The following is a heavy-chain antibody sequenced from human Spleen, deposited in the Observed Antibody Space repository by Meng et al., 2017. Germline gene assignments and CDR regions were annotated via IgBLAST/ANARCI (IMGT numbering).Heavy chain of an antibody. CDR2: IIPIFGTA. J-gene: IGHJ6*02. Sequence: SVKVSCKASGYTVTGYYMHWVRQAPGQGLEWMGGIIPIFGTANYAQKFQGRVTITADKSTSTAYMELSSLRSEDTAVYYCARVGLRYCSGGSCYHAYYYYYGMDVWGQGTTVTVSS. CDR1: GYTVTGYY. D-gene: IGHD2-15*01. V-gene: IGHV1-69*06. CDR3: ARVGLRYCSGGSCYHAYYYYYGMDV.